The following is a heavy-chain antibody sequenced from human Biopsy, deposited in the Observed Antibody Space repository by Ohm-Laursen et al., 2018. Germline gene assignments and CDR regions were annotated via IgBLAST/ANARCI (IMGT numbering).Heavy chain of an antibody. CDR2: IIPILHVP. Sequence: SVKVSCKVSGYTFTAYFIHWVRQSPGQGLEWMGRIIPILHVPTYAQSFQGRVTISADKSTSTAYMELSGLRSEDTAVYYCASLEDRTFDKWGQGTLVTVSS. J-gene: IGHJ4*02. CDR1: GYTFTAYF. V-gene: IGHV1-69*02. CDR3: ASLEDRTFDK.